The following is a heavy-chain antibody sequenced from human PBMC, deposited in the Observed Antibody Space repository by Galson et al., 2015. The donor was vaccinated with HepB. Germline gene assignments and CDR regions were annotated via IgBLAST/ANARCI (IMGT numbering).Heavy chain of an antibody. D-gene: IGHD4-23*01. Sequence: SLRLSCAASGFTFSSYGMHWVRQAPGKGLEWVAFIRYDGSNKYYADSVKGRFTISRDNSKNTLYLQMNSLRAEDTAVYYCAKDLTTVVTPGDIWGQGTMVTVSS. CDR1: GFTFSSYG. CDR3: AKDLTTVVTPGDI. CDR2: IRYDGSNK. J-gene: IGHJ3*02. V-gene: IGHV3-30*02.